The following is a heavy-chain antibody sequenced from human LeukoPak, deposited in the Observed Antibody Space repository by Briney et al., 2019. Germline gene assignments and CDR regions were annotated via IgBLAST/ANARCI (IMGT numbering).Heavy chain of an antibody. CDR1: GYSFTSYW. J-gene: IGHJ5*02. D-gene: IGHD2-15*01. V-gene: IGHV5-51*01. Sequence: GESLKISCKGSGYSFTSYWIGWVRQMPGKGLEWMGIIYPGDSDTRYSPSLQGQVTISADKSISTAYLQWSSLKASDTAMYYCARVQVVVVAANWFDPWGQGTLVTVSS. CDR3: ARVQVVVVAANWFDP. CDR2: IYPGDSDT.